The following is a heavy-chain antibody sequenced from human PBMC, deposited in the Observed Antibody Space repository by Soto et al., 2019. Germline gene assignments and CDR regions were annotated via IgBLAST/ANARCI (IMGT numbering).Heavy chain of an antibody. CDR2: INPNSGGT. CDR3: ARGLYDYVWGSYPQRGPFDY. J-gene: IGHJ4*02. D-gene: IGHD3-16*02. CDR1: GYTFTGYY. V-gene: IGHV1-2*02. Sequence: ASVKVSCKASGYTFTGYYMHWVRQAPGQGLEWMGWINPNSGGTNYAQKFQGGVTMTRDTSISTAYMELSRLRSDDTAVYYCARGLYDYVWGSYPQRGPFDYWGQGTLVTVS.